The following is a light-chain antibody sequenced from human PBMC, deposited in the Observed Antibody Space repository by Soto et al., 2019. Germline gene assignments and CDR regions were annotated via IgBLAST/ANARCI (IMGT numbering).Light chain of an antibody. CDR3: QRYNSAPRT. V-gene: IGKV1-27*01. Sequence: DIPMTQSPSSLSASVGDRVTITCRASQAINNYVAWYQQRPGQVPNLLIYGASTLQSGVPIRFSGSGSGTDFTLTISSLQTEDVAVYYCQRYNSAPRTFGQGTKLDI. CDR1: QAINNY. J-gene: IGKJ1*01. CDR2: GAS.